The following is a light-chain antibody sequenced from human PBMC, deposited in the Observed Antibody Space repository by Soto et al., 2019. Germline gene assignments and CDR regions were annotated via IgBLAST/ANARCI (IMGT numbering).Light chain of an antibody. CDR2: EVS. Sequence: QSVLTQPASVSGSPGQSITISCTGTSSDVGGYNYVSWSQQHPGKAPQLMIYEVSNRPSGVSNRFSGSKSGNTASLTISGRQAEEEADYYCSSYTSSNTYVFGTGTQLTVL. J-gene: IGLJ1*01. CDR3: SSYTSSNTYV. V-gene: IGLV2-14*01. CDR1: SSDVGGYNY.